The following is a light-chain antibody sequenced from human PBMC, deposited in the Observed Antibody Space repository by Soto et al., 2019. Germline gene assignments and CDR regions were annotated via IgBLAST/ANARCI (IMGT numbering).Light chain of an antibody. CDR1: QSISSS. V-gene: IGKV3-15*01. J-gene: IGKJ3*01. CDR3: QQYFNWPLTWT. CDR2: GAS. Sequence: EIVMTQSPATLSVSPGERATLSCRASQSISSSLAWYQHKAGQAPRLLVYGASTRATGVPARFSGSGSGIEFTLTISSLQSEDSAFYYCQQYFNWPLTWTFGPGTKVQIK.